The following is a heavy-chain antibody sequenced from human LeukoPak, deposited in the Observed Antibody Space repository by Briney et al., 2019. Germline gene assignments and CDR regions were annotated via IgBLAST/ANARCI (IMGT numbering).Heavy chain of an antibody. CDR3: ARGPDYYGDYISWFPDASHI. V-gene: IGHV4-34*01. CDR1: GASFSGYF. CDR2: IKYDGTT. D-gene: IGHD4-17*01. Sequence: SETLSLTCAVSGASFSGYFWNWIRQSPEKGLEWIGEIKYDGTTNYNPSLTSRVTMSIDKATNQFHLKVTSLTAADTAVYYCARGPDYYGDYISWFPDASHIWGQGTLVTVSS. J-gene: IGHJ4*03.